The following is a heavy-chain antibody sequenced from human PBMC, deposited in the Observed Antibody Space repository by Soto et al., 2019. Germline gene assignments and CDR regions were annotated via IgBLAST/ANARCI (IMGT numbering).Heavy chain of an antibody. J-gene: IGHJ4*02. D-gene: IGHD1-26*01. CDR2: IIPILGIA. CDR1: GGTFSSYT. V-gene: IGHV1-69*02. Sequence: QVQLVQSGAEVKKPGSSVKVSCKASGGTFSSYTISWVRQAPGQGREWMGRIIPILGIANYAQNFQGRVTITADKSTSTAYMELSSVRSEDTAVYYCARALTVGVNVDYWGQGTLVTVSS. CDR3: ARALTVGVNVDY.